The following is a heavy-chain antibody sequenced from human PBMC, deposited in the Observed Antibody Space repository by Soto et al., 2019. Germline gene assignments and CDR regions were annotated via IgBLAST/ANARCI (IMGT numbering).Heavy chain of an antibody. V-gene: IGHV4-39*01. CDR2: IYYSGST. Sequence: SETLSLTCTVSGGSISSSSYYWGWIRQPPGKGLEWIGSIYYSGSTYYNPSLKSRVTISVDTSKNQFSLKVSSVTAADTAVYYCASLKDGNPGRYWGQGSLVTVSS. D-gene: IGHD2-15*01. J-gene: IGHJ4*02. CDR3: ASLKDGNPGRY. CDR1: GGSISSSSYY.